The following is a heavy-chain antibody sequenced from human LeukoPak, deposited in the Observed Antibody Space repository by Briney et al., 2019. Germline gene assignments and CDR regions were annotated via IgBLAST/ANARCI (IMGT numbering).Heavy chain of an antibody. D-gene: IGHD2-15*01. J-gene: IGHJ4*02. Sequence: PGGSLRLSCAASRFTFSSYSMNWVRQAPGKGLEWISHISSGTYIAYADSVKGRFTISGDNAKNSLYLQMNSLRAEDTAVYYCTREQDREAAATVIGDSWGQGTLVTVSS. CDR2: ISSGTYI. CDR1: RFTFSSYS. CDR3: TREQDREAAATVIGDS. V-gene: IGHV3-21*05.